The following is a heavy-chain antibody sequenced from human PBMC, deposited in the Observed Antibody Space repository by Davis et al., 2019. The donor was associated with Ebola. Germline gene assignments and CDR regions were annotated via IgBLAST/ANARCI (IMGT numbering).Heavy chain of an antibody. CDR2: ISGGGGST. CDR1: GFTFSSFA. Sequence: GGSLRLSCAASGFTFSSFAMSWVRQAPGKGLEWVSFISGGGGSTYYADSVKGPFTTSRDNSKNTLYLQVNSLRAEDTAVYYCAQMSNDFWSGYYDYWGQGTLVSVSS. J-gene: IGHJ4*02. CDR3: AQMSNDFWSGYYDY. V-gene: IGHV3-23*01. D-gene: IGHD3-3*01.